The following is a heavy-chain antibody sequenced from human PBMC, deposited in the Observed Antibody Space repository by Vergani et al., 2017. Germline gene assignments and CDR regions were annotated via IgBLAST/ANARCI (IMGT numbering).Heavy chain of an antibody. Sequence: QVQLQQWGGGLLKPSETLSLTCVVNGGSFTSYHWTWIRQSPGEGLEWVGDIDHTGRPDYNPSLTSRLTMSVNKSRNQFSLTLNSVTATDTAIYFCARVNTETNGQLYYNYYMDVWGQGTAVTVS. D-gene: IGHD4-11*01. J-gene: IGHJ6*03. V-gene: IGHV4-34*01. CDR2: IDHTGRP. CDR1: GGSFTSYH. CDR3: ARVNTETNGQLYYNYYMDV.